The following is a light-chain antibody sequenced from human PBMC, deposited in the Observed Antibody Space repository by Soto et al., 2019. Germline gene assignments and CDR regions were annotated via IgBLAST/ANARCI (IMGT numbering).Light chain of an antibody. CDR2: EGT. CDR3: CSFAVGAALV. V-gene: IGLV2-23*01. Sequence: QSALTQPASVSASPGQSITISCTGTSSNVGTYDLVSWYQHHPDKAPKLIIYEGTKRPSGISSRFSGSKSGNTASLTISGLRAEDVADYYCCSFAVGAALVFGGGTKVTVL. J-gene: IGLJ3*02. CDR1: SSNVGTYDL.